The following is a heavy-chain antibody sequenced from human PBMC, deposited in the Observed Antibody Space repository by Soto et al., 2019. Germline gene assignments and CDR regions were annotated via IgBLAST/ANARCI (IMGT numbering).Heavy chain of an antibody. J-gene: IGHJ4*02. Sequence: VGSLRLSCAAPGFTFSSYWMSWVRQAPGKGLEWVANIKQDGSEKYYVDSVKGRFTISRDNAKNSLYLQMNSLRAEDTAVYYCARDRRRSYYFDYWGQGTLVTVSS. CDR2: IKQDGSEK. CDR1: GFTFSSYW. V-gene: IGHV3-7*01. D-gene: IGHD6-25*01. CDR3: ARDRRRSYYFDY.